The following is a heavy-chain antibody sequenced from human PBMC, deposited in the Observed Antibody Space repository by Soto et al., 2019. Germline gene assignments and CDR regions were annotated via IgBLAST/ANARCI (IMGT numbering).Heavy chain of an antibody. CDR1: GYTFTSYD. J-gene: IGHJ6*03. D-gene: IGHD6-13*01. Sequence: ASVKVSCKASGYTFTSYDINWVRQATGQGLEWMGWMNPNSGNTGYAQKFQGRVTMTRNTSISTAYMELGSLRSEDTAVYYCARASGLRGSSWYRGDYYYMDVWGKGTTVTVSS. V-gene: IGHV1-8*01. CDR2: MNPNSGNT. CDR3: ARASGLRGSSWYRGDYYYMDV.